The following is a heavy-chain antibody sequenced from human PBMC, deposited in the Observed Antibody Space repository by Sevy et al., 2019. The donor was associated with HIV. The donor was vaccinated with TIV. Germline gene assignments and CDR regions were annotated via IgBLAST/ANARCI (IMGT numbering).Heavy chain of an antibody. Sequence: GGSLRLSCAASGFTFSSYAMHWVRQAPGKGLEWVAVISYDGSNKYYADSLKGRFTISRDNSKNTLYLQMNSLRAEDTAVYYCARGTPVAGTVIDYWGQGTLVTVSS. CDR3: ARGTPVAGTVIDY. D-gene: IGHD6-19*01. V-gene: IGHV3-30*04. CDR1: GFTFSSYA. CDR2: ISYDGSNK. J-gene: IGHJ4*02.